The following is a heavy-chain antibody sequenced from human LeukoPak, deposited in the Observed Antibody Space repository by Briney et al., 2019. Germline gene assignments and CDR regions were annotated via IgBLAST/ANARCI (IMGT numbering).Heavy chain of an antibody. J-gene: IGHJ4*02. Sequence: GGSLRLSCAASGFTFSSYWMSLVRQAPGKGLEWVANIKQDGSEKYYVDSVKGRFTISRDNAKNSLYLQMNSLRAEDTAVYYCAREEISWSGNYFDYWGQGTLVTVSS. CDR3: AREEISWSGNYFDY. D-gene: IGHD6-13*01. CDR2: IKQDGSEK. V-gene: IGHV3-7*01. CDR1: GFTFSSYW.